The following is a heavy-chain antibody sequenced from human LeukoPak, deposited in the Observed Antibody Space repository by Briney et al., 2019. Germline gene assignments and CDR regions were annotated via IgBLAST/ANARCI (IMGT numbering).Heavy chain of an antibody. J-gene: IGHJ6*03. CDR1: GYTFTSYG. CDR3: ARDHNYCSSTSCYSYYYYYYMDV. Sequence: ASVKVSCKASGYTFTSYGITWVRQAPGQGLEWMGWISAYNGNTNYAQMLQGRVTMTTDTSTSTAYMELRSLRSDDTAVYYCARDHNYCSSTSCYSYYYYYYMDVWGKGTTVTVSS. V-gene: IGHV1-18*01. CDR2: ISAYNGNT. D-gene: IGHD2-2*01.